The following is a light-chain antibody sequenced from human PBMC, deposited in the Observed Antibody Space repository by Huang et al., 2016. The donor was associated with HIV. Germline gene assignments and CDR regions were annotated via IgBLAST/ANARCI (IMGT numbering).Light chain of an antibody. CDR3: QQYNNWPPWT. V-gene: IGKV3-15*01. CDR1: QSVSSN. Sequence: EIVMTQSPSTLSASLGESATLSCRASQSVSSNLAWYQQKPGQAPRRLLCGASTRATGIPARFSGGGSETEFTLTISSLQSEDFAVYYCQQYNNWPPWTFGQGTKVEIK. J-gene: IGKJ1*01. CDR2: GAS.